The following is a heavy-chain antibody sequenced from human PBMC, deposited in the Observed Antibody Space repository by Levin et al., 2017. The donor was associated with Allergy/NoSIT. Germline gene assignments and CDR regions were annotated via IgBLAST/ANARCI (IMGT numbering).Heavy chain of an antibody. V-gene: IGHV2-5*02. CDR1: GFSLTTTGVG. J-gene: IGHJ3*01. D-gene: IGHD3-10*01. CDR3: ARAGTRGAFDF. CDR2: IYWDDEK. Sequence: SGPTLVKPTQTLTLTCTFSGFSLTTTGVGVAWIRQPPGKALEWLVLIYWDDEKRYSPSLRSRLTITKDAPKNQVVLTMTKMDPVDTATYYCARAGTRGAFDFWGQGTMVTVSS.